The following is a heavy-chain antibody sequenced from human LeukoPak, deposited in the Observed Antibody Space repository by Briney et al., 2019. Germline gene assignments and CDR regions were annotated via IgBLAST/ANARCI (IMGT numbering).Heavy chain of an antibody. D-gene: IGHD5-18*01. J-gene: IGHJ3*02. CDR3: ARVRIHPAFHAFDI. CDR1: GGSFSGYY. CDR2: INHSGST. V-gene: IGHV4-34*01. Sequence: SETLSLTCAVYGGSFSGYYWSWIRQPPGKGLEWIGEINHSGSTNYNPSLKSRVTISVDTSKDQFSLKLSSVTAADTAVYYCARVRIHPAFHAFDIWGQGTMVTVSS.